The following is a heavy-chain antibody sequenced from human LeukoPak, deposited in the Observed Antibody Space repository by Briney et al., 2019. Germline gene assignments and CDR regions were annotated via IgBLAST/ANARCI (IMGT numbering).Heavy chain of an antibody. Sequence: GGSLRLSCAASGFTFSSYSMNWVRQARGKGLEWVSSISSSSSYIYYADSVKGRFTISRDNAKNSLYLQMNSLRAEDTAVYYCARVLGSLAEWLLNPFDYWGQGTLVTVSS. J-gene: IGHJ4*02. CDR1: GFTFSSYS. D-gene: IGHD3-3*01. V-gene: IGHV3-21*01. CDR3: ARVLGSLAEWLLNPFDY. CDR2: ISSSSSYI.